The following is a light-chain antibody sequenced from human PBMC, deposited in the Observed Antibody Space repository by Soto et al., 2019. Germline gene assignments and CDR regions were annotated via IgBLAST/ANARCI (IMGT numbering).Light chain of an antibody. Sequence: QSALTQPPSASGSPGQSVTISCTGTSSDVGGFNYVSWYQHHPGKAPKLMIYEVSKRPSGVPDRFSGSKSGNTASLTVSGLQGEDEADYYCSSYAGSNKGVFGGGTKLTVL. CDR1: SSDVGGFNY. CDR3: SSYAGSNKGV. J-gene: IGLJ2*01. V-gene: IGLV2-8*01. CDR2: EVS.